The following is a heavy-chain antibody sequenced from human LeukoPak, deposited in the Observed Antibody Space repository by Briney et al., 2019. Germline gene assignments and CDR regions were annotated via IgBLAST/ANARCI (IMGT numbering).Heavy chain of an antibody. J-gene: IGHJ4*02. CDR1: GFTFSSYA. Sequence: PGGSLRLSCAASGFTFSSYAMSWVRQAPGKGLEWVSAISGSGGSTYYADSVKGRFTISRDNAKNSLYLQMNSLRAEDTAVYYCARSITGTGYWGQGTLVTVSS. V-gene: IGHV3-23*01. D-gene: IGHD1-7*01. CDR2: ISGSGGST. CDR3: ARSITGTGY.